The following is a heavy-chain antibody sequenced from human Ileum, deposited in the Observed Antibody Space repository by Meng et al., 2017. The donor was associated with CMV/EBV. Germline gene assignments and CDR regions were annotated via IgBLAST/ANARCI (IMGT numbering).Heavy chain of an antibody. V-gene: IGHV3-53*01. CDR2: IYSGGST. J-gene: IGHJ3*02. Sequence: EVQLLESGEDLVQPGGSLRLSCVGSGFTFSSYALSWVRQAPGKGLEWVSVIYSGGSTYYADSVKGRFTISRDNSKNTLYLQMNSLRAEDTAVYYCARGGPDAFDIWGQGTMVTVSS. CDR3: ARGGPDAFDI. CDR1: GFTFSSYA.